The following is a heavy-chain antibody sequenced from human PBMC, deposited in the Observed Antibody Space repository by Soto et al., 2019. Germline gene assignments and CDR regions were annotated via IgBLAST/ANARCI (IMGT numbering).Heavy chain of an antibody. D-gene: IGHD3-16*01. V-gene: IGHV1-2*02. Sequence: ASVKVSCKASGYTFTDYYVHWVRQAPGQGLEWMGWIKPNVGGTNYARKFQGMVTMTRDTSISTVYMKLTRLSPDDTAIYYCARGGREVPRIPYDTWGQGTRVTVSS. CDR2: IKPNVGGT. J-gene: IGHJ5*02. CDR3: ARGGREVPRIPYDT. CDR1: GYTFTDYY.